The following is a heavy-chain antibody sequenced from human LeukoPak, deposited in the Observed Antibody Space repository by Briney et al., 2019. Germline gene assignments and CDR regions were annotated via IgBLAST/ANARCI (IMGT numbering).Heavy chain of an antibody. Sequence: SETLSLTCGVYGGSFSGYYWSWIRQPPGKGLEWIGEINHSGSTNYNASLKSRVTISVDTSKNQFSLKVNSVTAADTAVYYCARAVGIFDWLSLFVYWGQGTLVTVSS. D-gene: IGHD3-9*01. CDR3: ARAVGIFDWLSLFVY. J-gene: IGHJ4*02. V-gene: IGHV4-34*01. CDR1: GGSFSGYY. CDR2: INHSGST.